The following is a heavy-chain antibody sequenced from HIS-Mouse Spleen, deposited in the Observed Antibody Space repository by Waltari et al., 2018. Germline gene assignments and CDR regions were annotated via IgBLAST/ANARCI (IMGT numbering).Heavy chain of an antibody. CDR3: AKNNWSSPSYYYYYGMDV. Sequence: EVQLLESGGGLVQPGGSLRLSCAASGFTFSSYAMSWVRQAPGKGLEWVSAISGSGGSTYYADAVKVRFTISRDNSKNTLYLQMNSLGAEDTAVYYCAKNNWSSPSYYYYYGMDVWGQGTTVTVSS. D-gene: IGHD1-20*01. CDR1: GFTFSSYA. CDR2: ISGSGGST. V-gene: IGHV3-23*01. J-gene: IGHJ6*02.